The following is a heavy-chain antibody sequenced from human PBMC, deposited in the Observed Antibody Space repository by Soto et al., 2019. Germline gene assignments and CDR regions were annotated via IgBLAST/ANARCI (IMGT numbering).Heavy chain of an antibody. J-gene: IGHJ6*02. V-gene: IGHV4-59*08. CDR2: IYYSGST. D-gene: IGHD3-10*01. CDR3: ARQRGSGSYYYYYGMDV. CDR1: GGSISSYY. Sequence: SETLSLTCTVSGGSISSYYWSWIRQPPGKGLEWIGYIYYSGSTNYNPSLKSRVTISVDTSKNQFSLKLSSVTAADTAVYYCARQRGSGSYYYYYGMDVWGQGTTVTVSS.